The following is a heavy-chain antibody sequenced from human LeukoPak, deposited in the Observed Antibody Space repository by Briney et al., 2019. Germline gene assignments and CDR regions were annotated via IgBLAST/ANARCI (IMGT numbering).Heavy chain of an antibody. J-gene: IGHJ4*02. D-gene: IGHD7-27*01. Sequence: GGSLRLSCAASGFTFDDYGMSWVRQAPGKGLEWVSAIGGSGVSTYYADSVKGRFTISRDNSRNTLYLQMNSLRAEDTAVYYCASRKLGNDYWGQGTLVTVSS. CDR2: IGGSGVST. CDR3: ASRKLGNDY. CDR1: GFTFDDYG. V-gene: IGHV3-23*01.